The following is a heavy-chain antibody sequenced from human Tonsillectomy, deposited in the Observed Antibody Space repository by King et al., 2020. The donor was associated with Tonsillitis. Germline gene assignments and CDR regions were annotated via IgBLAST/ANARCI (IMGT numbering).Heavy chain of an antibody. Sequence: VQLVESGGVFIKPGGSLRLSCAASGFTFSNAWMNWVRQAPGKGLEWVGRIKSETDGGTTDYTAPVKGRFTISRDDSKNTLYLQMNSLKTEDTAVYYCNTGYYDVWSGYYNNYFYYMDVWGKGTTVTVSS. V-gene: IGHV3-15*07. J-gene: IGHJ6*03. CDR2: IKSETDGGTT. CDR3: NTGYYDVWSGYYNNYFYYMDV. CDR1: GFTFSNAW. D-gene: IGHD3-3*01.